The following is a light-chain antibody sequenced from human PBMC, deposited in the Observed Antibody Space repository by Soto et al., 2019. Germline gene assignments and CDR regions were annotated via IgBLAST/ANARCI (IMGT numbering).Light chain of an antibody. CDR2: GVS. CDR3: QQYDGSPET. J-gene: IGKJ1*01. CDR1: QIIRSTF. V-gene: IGKV3-20*01. Sequence: EIVLTQSPGTLSLSPGERATLSCRASQIIRSTFLAWYQQKPGQAPRLLIHGVSNRATGIPDRFSGSGSGTDFTLIISRLEPEYFAVYDCQQYDGSPETFGQGTKVEIK.